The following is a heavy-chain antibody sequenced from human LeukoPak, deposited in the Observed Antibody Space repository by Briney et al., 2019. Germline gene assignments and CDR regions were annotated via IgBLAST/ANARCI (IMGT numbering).Heavy chain of an antibody. Sequence: SVKVSFKASGGTFSSYAISWVRQAPGQGLEWMGRIIPIFGTANYAQKFQGRVTITTDESTSTAYMELSSLRSEDTAVYYCARGAGYYGSGSFFDYWGQGTLVTVSS. CDR3: ARGAGYYGSGSFFDY. D-gene: IGHD3-10*01. CDR1: GGTFSSYA. J-gene: IGHJ4*02. CDR2: IIPIFGTA. V-gene: IGHV1-69*05.